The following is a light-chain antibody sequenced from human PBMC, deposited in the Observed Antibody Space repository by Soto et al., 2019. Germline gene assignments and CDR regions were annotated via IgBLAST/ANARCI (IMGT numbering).Light chain of an antibody. CDR1: QSVSSK. CDR3: QQYNSWLWT. J-gene: IGKJ1*01. CDR2: GAS. V-gene: IGKV3-15*01. Sequence: EIVMTQSPATLSVSPGEGATLSCRASQSVSSKLAWYQQKLGQAPRLLIYGASTRATGIPARFSGSGSGTEFTLIISSLQSEDSAVYYCQQYNSWLWTFGQGTKVEIK.